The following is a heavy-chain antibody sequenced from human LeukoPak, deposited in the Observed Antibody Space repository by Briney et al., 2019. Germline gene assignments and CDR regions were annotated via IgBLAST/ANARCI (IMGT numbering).Heavy chain of an antibody. D-gene: IGHD3-3*01. J-gene: IGHJ4*02. CDR2: IYYSGST. V-gene: IGHV4-39*07. CDR1: GGSISSSSYY. Sequence: PSETLSLTCTVSGGSISSSSYYWGWIRQPPGKGLEWIGSIYYSGSTYYNPSLKSRVTISVDTSKNQFSLKLSSVTAADTAVYYCARDAFWSGYSLFDYWGQGTLVTVSS. CDR3: ARDAFWSGYSLFDY.